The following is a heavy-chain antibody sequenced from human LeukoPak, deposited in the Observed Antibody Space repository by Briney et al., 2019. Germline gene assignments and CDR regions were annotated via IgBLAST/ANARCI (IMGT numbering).Heavy chain of an antibody. CDR1: GFTFSNYN. CDR3: AKEPYYGGNSGQLNWFDP. Sequence: GALRLSCAASGFTFSNYNMNWVRQAPGKGLEWVSYISGSSSTIYYADSVKGRFTISRDNAKSSLFLQMNSLRAEDTAVYYCAKEPYYGGNSGQLNWFDPWGQGTLVTVSS. CDR2: ISGSSSTI. V-gene: IGHV3-48*04. J-gene: IGHJ5*02. D-gene: IGHD4-23*01.